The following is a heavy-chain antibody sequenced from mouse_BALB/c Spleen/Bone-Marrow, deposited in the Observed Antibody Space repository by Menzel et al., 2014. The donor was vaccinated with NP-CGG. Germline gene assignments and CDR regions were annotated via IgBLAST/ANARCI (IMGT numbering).Heavy chain of an antibody. J-gene: IGHJ3*01. V-gene: IGHV14-3*02. Sequence: EVKVVESGAELVKPGASVKLSCTASGFNIKDTHMHWVKQRPEQGLEWIGRIDPANGNTKYDPKFQGKATITADTSSNTAYLQLSSLTSEDTAVYYCAFYYYGSSLFAYWGQGTLVTVSA. CDR2: IDPANGNT. CDR3: AFYYYGSSLFAY. CDR1: GFNIKDTH. D-gene: IGHD1-1*01.